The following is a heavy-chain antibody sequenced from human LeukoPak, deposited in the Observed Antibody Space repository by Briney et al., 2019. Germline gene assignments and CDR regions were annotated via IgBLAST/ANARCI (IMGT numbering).Heavy chain of an antibody. V-gene: IGHV3-9*01. Sequence: GGSLRLSCAASGFTFSSYWMHWVRQAPGKGLEWVSGISWNSGSIGYADSVKGRFTISRDNAKNSLYLQMNSLRAEDTALYYCAKVPRYFDWHFFDYWGQGTLVTVSS. CDR1: GFTFSSYW. CDR2: ISWNSGSI. D-gene: IGHD3-9*01. J-gene: IGHJ4*02. CDR3: AKVPRYFDWHFFDY.